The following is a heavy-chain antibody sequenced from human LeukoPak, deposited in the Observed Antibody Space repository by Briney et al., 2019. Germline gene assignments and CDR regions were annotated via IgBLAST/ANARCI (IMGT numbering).Heavy chain of an antibody. J-gene: IGHJ4*02. CDR3: ARSYSGYDYLDY. V-gene: IGHV5-10-1*01. Sequence: GESLRISCKGSGYIFPSYWITWGRQLPGKGLGGWVRIIPSDAYTNYSPSFQGHVTISADKSNSTAYLQWSSLKASDTAMYYCARSYSGYDYLDYWGQGALVTVSS. CDR2: IIPSDAYT. D-gene: IGHD5-12*01. CDR1: GYIFPSYW.